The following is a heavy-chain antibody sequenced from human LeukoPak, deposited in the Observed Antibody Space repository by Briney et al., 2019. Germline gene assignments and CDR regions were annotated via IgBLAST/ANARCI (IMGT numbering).Heavy chain of an antibody. CDR1: GYTFTTYD. Sequence: ASVKVSCKTSGYTFTTYDINWVRQATGQGLEWMGWVNPNSGNTGYAQKFQGRVTMTRDTSRSTAYMELSSLRSEDTAVYYCAITSLITTLDYWGQGTLVAVSS. D-gene: IGHD3-3*01. CDR3: AITSLITTLDY. J-gene: IGHJ4*02. CDR2: VNPNSGNT. V-gene: IGHV1-8*01.